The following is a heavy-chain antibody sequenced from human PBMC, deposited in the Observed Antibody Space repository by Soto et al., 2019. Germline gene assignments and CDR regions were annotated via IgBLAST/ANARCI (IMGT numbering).Heavy chain of an antibody. Sequence: GGSLRLSCAASGFTFCNAWMSWVRQAPGKGLEWVGRIKSKTDGGTTDYAAPVKGRFTISRDDSKNTLYLQMNSLKTEDTAVYYCTTSPRLRYFDWFPFDYWGQGTLVTVSS. J-gene: IGHJ4*02. CDR2: IKSKTDGGTT. CDR1: GFTFCNAW. D-gene: IGHD3-9*01. CDR3: TTSPRLRYFDWFPFDY. V-gene: IGHV3-15*01.